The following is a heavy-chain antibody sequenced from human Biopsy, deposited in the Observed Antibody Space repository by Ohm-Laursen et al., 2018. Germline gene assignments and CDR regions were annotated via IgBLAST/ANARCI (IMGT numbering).Heavy chain of an antibody. V-gene: IGHV4-59*01. D-gene: IGHD3-22*01. CDR1: GDSISSYY. CDR2: VYYTGST. J-gene: IGHJ2*01. Sequence: GTLSLTCPVSGDSISSYYWSWIRQPPGKGLQWIGYVYYTGSTDYNPSLQSRVTISVDTSKNHFSMRLRSVTPADTAIYYCARDRGYYSDRTVPGYFDLWGRGTLVTVSS. CDR3: ARDRGYYSDRTVPGYFDL.